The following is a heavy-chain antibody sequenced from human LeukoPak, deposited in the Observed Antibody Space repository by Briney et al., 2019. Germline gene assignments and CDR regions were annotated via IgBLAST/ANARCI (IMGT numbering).Heavy chain of an antibody. Sequence: SETLSLTCTVSGGSISNYYWSWIRQPAGKRLEWIGRISKSGSTNYNPSLKSRVTMSVDTSKNQFSLKLSSVTAADTAVYYCARESHRIAAAGTWFDPWGQGTLVTVSS. V-gene: IGHV4-4*07. CDR1: GGSISNYY. D-gene: IGHD6-13*01. J-gene: IGHJ5*02. CDR2: ISKSGST. CDR3: ARESHRIAAAGTWFDP.